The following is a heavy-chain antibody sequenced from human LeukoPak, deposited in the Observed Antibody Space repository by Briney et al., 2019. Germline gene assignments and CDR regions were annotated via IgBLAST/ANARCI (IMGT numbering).Heavy chain of an antibody. J-gene: IGHJ4*02. CDR2: INPSGGST. CDR1: GYTFTSYY. Sequence: ASVKVSCKASGYTFTSYYMHWVRQAPGQGLEWMGIINPSGGSTSYAQKFQGRVTMTRDTSTSTVYMELSSLRSEDTAVYYCARDRHYYDSSGYLDYWGQGTLVTVSS. V-gene: IGHV1-46*01. D-gene: IGHD3-22*01. CDR3: ARDRHYYDSSGYLDY.